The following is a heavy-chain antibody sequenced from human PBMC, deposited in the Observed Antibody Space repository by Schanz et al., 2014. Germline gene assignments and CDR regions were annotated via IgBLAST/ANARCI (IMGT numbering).Heavy chain of an antibody. D-gene: IGHD2-15*01. CDR1: GFTFSSYS. Sequence: EVQLVESGGGLVKPGGSLRLSCAASGFTFSSYSLAWVRQAPGKGLEWVSFISTGRYLYYADSVKGRFTISRDNAKNSLYLQMNSLRAEDAAVYYCARVELSVYYYAMDVWGQGTTVTVSS. V-gene: IGHV3-21*02. CDR2: ISTGRYL. J-gene: IGHJ6*02. CDR3: ARVELSVYYYAMDV.